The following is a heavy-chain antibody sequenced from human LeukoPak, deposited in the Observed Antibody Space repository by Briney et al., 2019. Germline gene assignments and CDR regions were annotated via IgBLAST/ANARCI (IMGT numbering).Heavy chain of an antibody. CDR2: ISGSGGST. V-gene: IGHV3-23*01. J-gene: IGHJ5*02. CDR3: AKDGGNIVVVVAADGINWFDP. D-gene: IGHD2-15*01. CDR1: GFTFSSYA. Sequence: GGSLRLSCAASGFTFSSYAMSWVRQAPGKGLEWVSAISGSGGSTYYADSVKGRFTISRDNSKNTLYLQMNSLRAEDTAVYYCAKDGGNIVVVVAADGINWFDPWGQGTLVTVSS.